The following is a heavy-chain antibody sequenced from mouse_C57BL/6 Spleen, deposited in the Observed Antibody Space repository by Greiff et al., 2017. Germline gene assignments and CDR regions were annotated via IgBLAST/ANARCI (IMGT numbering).Heavy chain of an antibody. D-gene: IGHD2-1*01. J-gene: IGHJ4*01. CDR2: IDPANGNT. CDR3: ARWDGNYDYYAMDY. V-gene: IGHV14-3*01. CDR1: GFNIKNTY. Sequence: EVQLQQSVAELVRPGASVKLSCTASGFNIKNTYMHWVKQRPEQGLEWIGRIDPANGNTKYTPKFQGQATLTADTSSNTAYLQLRSLTSEDIAIYYCARWDGNYDYYAMDYWGQGTSVTVSS.